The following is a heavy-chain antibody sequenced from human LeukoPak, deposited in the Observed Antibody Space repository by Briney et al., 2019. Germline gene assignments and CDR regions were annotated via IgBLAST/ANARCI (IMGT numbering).Heavy chain of an antibody. D-gene: IGHD4-23*01. J-gene: IGHJ4*02. CDR3: VKGGGNVRRYFEY. CDR1: GFTFSSYG. Sequence: GGSLRLSCAASGFTFSSYGMSWVRQAPGKGLEWVSAIGGRDGSTYYADSVKGRFTISRDNSKNTLYVQMNSLRAEDTAVYYCVKGGGNVRRYFEYWGQGTLVTVSS. CDR2: IGGRDGST. V-gene: IGHV3-23*01.